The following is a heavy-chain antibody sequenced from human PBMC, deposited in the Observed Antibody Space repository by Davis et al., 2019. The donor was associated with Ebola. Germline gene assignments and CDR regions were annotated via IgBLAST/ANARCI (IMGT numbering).Heavy chain of an antibody. CDR1: GFTFSDYY. CDR3: SDFDY. V-gene: IGHV3-7*01. Sequence: GGSLRLSCAASGFTFSDYYMSWVRQAPGKGPEWVANINQDGSETYYVDSVKGRFTISRDNAKNSLYLQMNSLRAEDTAVYYCSDFDYWGQGILVTVSS. J-gene: IGHJ4*02. CDR2: INQDGSET.